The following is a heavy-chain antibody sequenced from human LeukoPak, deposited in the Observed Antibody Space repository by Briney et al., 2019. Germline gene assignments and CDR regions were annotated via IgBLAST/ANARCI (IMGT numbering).Heavy chain of an antibody. Sequence: PGGSLRPSCAASGFTFSSYWMHWVRQVPGKGLVWLSRINTDGTTTNYADFVKGRFTISRDNAKNTVYLQMNSLRAEDTAVYYCASADYTYGVDSWGQGTLVTVSS. J-gene: IGHJ4*02. CDR2: INTDGTTT. CDR1: GFTFSSYW. CDR3: ASADYTYGVDS. D-gene: IGHD5-18*01. V-gene: IGHV3-74*01.